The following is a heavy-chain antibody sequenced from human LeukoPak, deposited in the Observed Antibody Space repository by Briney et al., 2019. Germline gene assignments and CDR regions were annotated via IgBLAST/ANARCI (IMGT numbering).Heavy chain of an antibody. Sequence: SSVTVSCKASGGTFSIYAISWVRQAPGQGLESMGRINPILGIANYSQKFQGRVTITADKSTSTAYMELSSLRSEDTAVYYCASSAKRSSGWYGYFDLWGRGTLVTVSS. V-gene: IGHV1-69*04. CDR1: GGTFSIYA. D-gene: IGHD6-19*01. CDR3: ASSAKRSSGWYGYFDL. CDR2: INPILGIA. J-gene: IGHJ2*01.